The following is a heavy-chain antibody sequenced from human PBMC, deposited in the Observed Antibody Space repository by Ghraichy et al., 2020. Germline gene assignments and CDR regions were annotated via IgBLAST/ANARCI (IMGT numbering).Heavy chain of an antibody. Sequence: GEPLNISCAASGFTVSRTHMAWVRQAPGKGLEWVSGSHRGDKTYYADSVKGRFTISRDDSKNTLYLQMNSLRADDTAVYYCARDLGDTSGWPIFDYWGQGSLVTVSS. CDR1: GFTVSRTH. D-gene: IGHD6-19*01. V-gene: IGHV3-53*01. CDR3: ARDLGDTSGWPIFDY. J-gene: IGHJ4*02. CDR2: SHRGDKT.